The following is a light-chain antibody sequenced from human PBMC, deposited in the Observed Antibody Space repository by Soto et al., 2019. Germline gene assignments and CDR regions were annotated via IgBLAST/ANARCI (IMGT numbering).Light chain of an antibody. V-gene: IGKV3-20*01. CDR1: QSVSSSY. CDR3: QQYGSSRTWT. CDR2: GAS. Sequence: EIVCTQSPCTLSLSPCERATLSCMAIQSVSSSYLAWYQQKPGQAPRLLIYGASSRATGIPDRFSGSGSGTDFTLTISRLEPEDFAVYYCQQYGSSRTWTFGQGTKVDI. J-gene: IGKJ1*01.